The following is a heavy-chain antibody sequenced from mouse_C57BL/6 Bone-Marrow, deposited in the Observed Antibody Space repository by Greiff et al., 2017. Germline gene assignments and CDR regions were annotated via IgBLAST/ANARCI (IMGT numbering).Heavy chain of an antibody. J-gene: IGHJ4*01. CDR1: GYTFTSYW. D-gene: IGHD2-4*01. CDR2: IDPSDSYT. CDR3: ADYDYDAMDY. Sequence: QVQLQQPGAELVKPGASVKLSCKASGYTFTSYWMQWVKQRPGQGLEWIGEIDPSDSYTNYNQKFKGKATLTVDTSSSTAYMQLSSLTSEDSAVYYCADYDYDAMDYWGQGTSVTVSS. V-gene: IGHV1-50*01.